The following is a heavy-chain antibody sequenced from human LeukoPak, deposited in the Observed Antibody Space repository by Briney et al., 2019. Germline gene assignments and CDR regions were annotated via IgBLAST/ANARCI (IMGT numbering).Heavy chain of an antibody. D-gene: IGHD6-19*01. CDR1: GFTFSSYG. CDR2: ISYDGSNK. CDR3: ARGRQWLVDY. V-gene: IGHV3-30-3*01. Sequence: PGGSLRLSCAASGFTFSSYGIHWVRQAPGKGLEWVAVISYDGSNKYYADSVKGRFTISRDNSKNTLYLQMNSLRAEDTAVYYCARGRQWLVDYWGQGTLVTVSS. J-gene: IGHJ4*02.